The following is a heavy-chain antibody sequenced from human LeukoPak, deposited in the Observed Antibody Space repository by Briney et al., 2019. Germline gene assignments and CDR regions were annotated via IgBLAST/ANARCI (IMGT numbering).Heavy chain of an antibody. Sequence: ASVKVSCKVSGYTFTDYYMHWVQQAPGKGLEWMGLVDPEDGETIYAEKFRGRVTITADTSTDTAYMELSSLRSEDTAVYYCATWGAVGPYWNYYMDVWGKGTTVTVSS. J-gene: IGHJ6*03. CDR1: GYTFTDYY. CDR3: ATWGAVGPYWNYYMDV. V-gene: IGHV1-69-2*01. CDR2: VDPEDGET. D-gene: IGHD2-21*01.